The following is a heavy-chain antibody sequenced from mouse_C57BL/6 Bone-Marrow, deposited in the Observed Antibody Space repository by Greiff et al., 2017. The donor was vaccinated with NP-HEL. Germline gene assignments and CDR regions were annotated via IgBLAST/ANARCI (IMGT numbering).Heavy chain of an antibody. J-gene: IGHJ1*03. CDR1: GFTFSSYA. V-gene: IGHV5-4*01. CDR2: ISDGGSYT. CDR3: ARDRKNSSPWYFDV. D-gene: IGHD1-1*01. Sequence: EVHLVESGGGLVKPGGSLKLSCAASGFTFSSYAMSWVRQTPEKRLEWVATISDGGSYTYYPDNVKSRFTISRDNAKNNLYLQMSHLKSEDTAMYYCARDRKNSSPWYFDVWGTGTTVTVSS.